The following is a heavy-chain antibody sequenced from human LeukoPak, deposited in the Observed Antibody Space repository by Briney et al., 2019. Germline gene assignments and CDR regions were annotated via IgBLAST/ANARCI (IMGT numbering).Heavy chain of an antibody. CDR3: ARRGYGSGSYYSRGFYYFDY. Sequence: SETLSLTCAVYGGSFSGYYWSWIRQPPGKGLEWIGEINHSGSTNYNPSLKSRVTISVDTSKNQFSLKLSSVTAADTAVYYCARRGYGSGSYYSRGFYYFDYWGQGTLVTVSS. D-gene: IGHD3-10*01. CDR2: INHSGST. J-gene: IGHJ4*02. V-gene: IGHV4-34*01. CDR1: GGSFSGYY.